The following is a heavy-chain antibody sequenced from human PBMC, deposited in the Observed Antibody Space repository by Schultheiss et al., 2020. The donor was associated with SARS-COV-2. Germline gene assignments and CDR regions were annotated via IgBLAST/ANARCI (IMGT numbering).Heavy chain of an antibody. CDR3: AREAPHMIVVAQGAFDI. CDR2: INPNSGGT. Sequence: ASVKVSCKASGYTFTGYYMHWVRQAPGQGLEWMGWINPNSGGTNYAQKFQGRVTMTRDTSISTAYMELSRLRSDDTAVYYCAREAPHMIVVAQGAFDIWGQGTMVTVSS. J-gene: IGHJ3*02. CDR1: GYTFTGYY. D-gene: IGHD3-22*01. V-gene: IGHV1-2*02.